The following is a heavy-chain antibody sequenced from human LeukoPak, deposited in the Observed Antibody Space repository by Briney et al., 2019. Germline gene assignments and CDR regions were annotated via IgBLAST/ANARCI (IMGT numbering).Heavy chain of an antibody. CDR1: GFMFSSNW. V-gene: IGHV3-7*03. CDR3: ARGGGLDV. CDR2: INHNGNVN. Sequence: GGSLRLSCAASGFMFSSNWTSWVRLAPGKGLEWVASINHNGNVNYYVDSVKGRFTISRDNAKNSLYLQMSNLRAEDTAVYFCARGGGLDVWGQGATVTVSS. J-gene: IGHJ6*02. D-gene: IGHD3-16*01.